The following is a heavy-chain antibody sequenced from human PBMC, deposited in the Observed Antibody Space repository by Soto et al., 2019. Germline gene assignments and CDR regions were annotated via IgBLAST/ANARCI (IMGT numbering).Heavy chain of an antibody. CDR1: GFTFSSYA. CDR2: ISGSGGST. J-gene: IGHJ6*02. Sequence: EVQLLESGGGLVQPGGSLRLSCAASGFTFSSYAMSWVRQAPGKGLEWVSAISGSGGSTYYADSVKGRFTISRDNSKNTLYLQMNSLRAEDTAVYYCAKDRGSSGWYNEDYYYYGMDVGVQGTTVTVSS. V-gene: IGHV3-23*01. CDR3: AKDRGSSGWYNEDYYYYGMDV. D-gene: IGHD6-19*01.